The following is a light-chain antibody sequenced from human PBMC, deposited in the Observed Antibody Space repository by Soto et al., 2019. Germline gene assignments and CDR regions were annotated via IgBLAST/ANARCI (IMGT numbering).Light chain of an antibody. CDR1: QGISSY. V-gene: IGKV1-8*01. CDR2: AAS. CDR3: QHYYSDPVT. J-gene: IGKJ1*01. Sequence: AIRMTQSPSSFSASTGDRVTITCRASQGISSYLALYQQKPGKAPKLLIYAASTLQSGVPSRFSGSVSGTDFTLTISCLQSEYFATYYCQHYYSDPVTFGQGNKVEIK.